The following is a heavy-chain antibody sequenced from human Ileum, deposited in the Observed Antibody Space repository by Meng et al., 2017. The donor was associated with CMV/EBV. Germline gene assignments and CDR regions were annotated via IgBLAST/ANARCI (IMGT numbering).Heavy chain of an antibody. CDR1: GFPFSNYW. CDR3: ARLEAASGRYWFDP. Sequence: GGPLRLSCAAPGFPFSNYWMSWARQAPGKGLEWVANIKQVGSENYYVDSVKGRFTITRDNAKNSLYLQMNSLRAEDPAVYFCARLEAASGRYWFDPWGQGTLVTVSS. V-gene: IGHV3-7*01. CDR2: IKQVGSEN. J-gene: IGHJ5*02. D-gene: IGHD6-13*01.